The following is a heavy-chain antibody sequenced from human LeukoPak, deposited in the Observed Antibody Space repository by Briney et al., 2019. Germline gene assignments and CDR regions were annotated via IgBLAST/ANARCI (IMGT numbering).Heavy chain of an antibody. CDR3: VRDHYYSFDY. CDR1: GFTFSSYS. D-gene: IGHD2/OR15-2a*01. J-gene: IGHJ4*02. CDR2: ISSSSSAI. Sequence: GGSLRLSCAASGFTFSSYSMNWVSQAPGKGLEWISYISSSSSAIYYADSVKGRSTISRDNAKNSLYLQMNSLRDEDTAVYYCVRDHYYSFDYWGQGTLVTVSS. V-gene: IGHV3-48*02.